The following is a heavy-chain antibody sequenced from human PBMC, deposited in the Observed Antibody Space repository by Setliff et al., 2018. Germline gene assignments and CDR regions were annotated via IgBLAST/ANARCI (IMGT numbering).Heavy chain of an antibody. J-gene: IGHJ5*02. CDR2: INPNSGGT. Sequence: ASVKVSCKASGYTSTGYYMHWVRQAPGQGLEWMGWINPNSGGTNYAQKFQGRVTMTRDTSISTAYMELSRLRSDDTAVYYCARVRSSSWLVVNWFDPWGQGTLVTVSS. CDR3: ARVRSSSWLVVNWFDP. D-gene: IGHD6-13*01. V-gene: IGHV1-2*02. CDR1: GYTSTGYY.